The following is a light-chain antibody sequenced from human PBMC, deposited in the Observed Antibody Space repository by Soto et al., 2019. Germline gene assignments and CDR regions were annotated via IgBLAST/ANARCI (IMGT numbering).Light chain of an antibody. CDR1: QDISNY. J-gene: IGKJ2*01. V-gene: IGKV1-33*01. CDR3: QQYDNLPYT. CDR2: DAS. Sequence: DIQMTQSPSSLSASLGDRATITCQASQDISNYLNWYQQKPGKAPKLLIYDASNLETGVPSRFSGSGSGTDFTFTISSLQPEDIATYYCQQYDNLPYTFGQGTKLEIK.